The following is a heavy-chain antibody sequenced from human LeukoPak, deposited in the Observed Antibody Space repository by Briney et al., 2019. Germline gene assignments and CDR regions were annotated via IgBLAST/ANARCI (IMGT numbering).Heavy chain of an antibody. V-gene: IGHV1-69*05. J-gene: IGHJ4*02. D-gene: IGHD3-10*01. CDR1: GGTFSSYA. Sequence: GASVKVSCKASGGTFSSYAISWVRQAPGQGLEWMGGIIPIFGTANYAQKFQGRVTITMDESTSTAYMELSSLSSEDTAVYSGARAGIRVYFDSWGQGTLVTVSS. CDR2: IIPIFGTA. CDR3: ARAGIRVYFDS.